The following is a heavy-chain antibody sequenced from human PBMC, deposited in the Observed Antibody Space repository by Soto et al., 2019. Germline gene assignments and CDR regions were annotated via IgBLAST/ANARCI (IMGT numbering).Heavy chain of an antibody. D-gene: IGHD3-10*01. CDR2: ITDTGGDA. V-gene: IGHV3-23*01. Sequence: PVGSLRLSCVASGLTFGSRAMTWVRQAPGEGLQWVSTITDTGGDAKYADSVRGRFVISRDNSKKTLYLQMTNLTAEDSAMYYCARGSTDSYPGSRIFDFWGRGTLVTVSS. CDR3: ARGSTDSYPGSRIFDF. CDR1: GLTFGSRA. J-gene: IGHJ4*02.